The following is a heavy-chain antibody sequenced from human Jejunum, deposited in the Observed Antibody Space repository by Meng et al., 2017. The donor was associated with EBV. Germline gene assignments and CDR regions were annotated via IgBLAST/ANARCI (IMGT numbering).Heavy chain of an antibody. J-gene: IGHJ4*02. Sequence: EVQLVESGGGLVQPGGSLRRSCIGSGFTLSRYWMHWVRQAPGEGPEWVSRFNTKTSHTDYAESLKGRFTISRDNAKYTVYLQMNSLRAEDTAVYFCARDQDGAGGTIDYWGQGTLVTVSS. V-gene: IGHV3-74*01. CDR1: GFTLSRYW. D-gene: IGHD1-26*01. CDR3: ARDQDGAGGTIDY. CDR2: FNTKTSHT.